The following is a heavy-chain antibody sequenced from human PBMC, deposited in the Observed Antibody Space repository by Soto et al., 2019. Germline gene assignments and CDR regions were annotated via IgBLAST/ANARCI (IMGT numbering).Heavy chain of an antibody. CDR1: SDSMNSGGYY. D-gene: IGHD6-6*01. V-gene: IGHV4-31*03. CDR3: ARRGGSSSGYYYYAMDV. J-gene: IGHJ6*04. CDR2: IYSNGDT. Sequence: SETLSLTCSVSSDSMNSGGYYWSWIRQHPGKGLEWIGYIYSNGDTYYNPSLKSRVTISVDTSKNQFSLNLTSVTAADTAVYYCARRGGSSSGYYYYAMDVRGKGTTVTASS.